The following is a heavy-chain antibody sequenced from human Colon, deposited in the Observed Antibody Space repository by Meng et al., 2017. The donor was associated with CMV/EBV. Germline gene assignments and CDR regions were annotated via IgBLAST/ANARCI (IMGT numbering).Heavy chain of an antibody. V-gene: IGHV3-7*01. Sequence: GGSLRLSCVASGFTLSSYWMNWVRQAPGKGLEWVANIKQDGSEKNYADSVKGRFTISRDNAQNSLYLQMTSLRVEDTSTYYCMTPTGSSDYWGQGTLVTVSS. CDR3: MTPTGSSDY. D-gene: IGHD6-6*01. J-gene: IGHJ4*02. CDR1: GFTLSSYW. CDR2: IKQDGSEK.